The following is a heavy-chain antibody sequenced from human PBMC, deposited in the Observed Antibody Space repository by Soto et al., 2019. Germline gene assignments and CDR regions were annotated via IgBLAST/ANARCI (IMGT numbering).Heavy chain of an antibody. V-gene: IGHV1-69*12. J-gene: IGHJ6*02. Sequence: QVQLVQSGAEVKKPGSSVKVSCKASGGTFSSYAISWVRQAPGQGLEWMGGIIPIFGTANYAQKFQGRVTITAVESTSTAYMELSSLRSEDTAVYYCARGGYCSGGSCYPYYYYYGMDVWGQGTTVTVSS. CDR3: ARGGYCSGGSCYPYYYYYGMDV. CDR1: GGTFSSYA. D-gene: IGHD2-15*01. CDR2: IIPIFGTA.